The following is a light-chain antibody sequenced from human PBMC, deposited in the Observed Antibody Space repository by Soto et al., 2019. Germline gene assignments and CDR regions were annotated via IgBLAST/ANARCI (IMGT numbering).Light chain of an antibody. J-gene: IGKJ4*01. CDR2: DAS. Sequence: DIQMTQSPSTLSGSVGDRVTITCRASQTISSWLAWYRQKPGKAPKLLIYDASTLQSGVPSRFSGSGSGTEFTLTVSSLQPEDFATYYCQQLNAYPHSFGGGTKVDIK. CDR3: QQLNAYPHS. V-gene: IGKV1-5*01. CDR1: QTISSW.